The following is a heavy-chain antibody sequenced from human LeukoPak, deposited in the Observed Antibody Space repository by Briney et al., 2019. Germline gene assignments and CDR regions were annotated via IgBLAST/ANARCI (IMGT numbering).Heavy chain of an antibody. CDR2: IYTSGST. Sequence: SETPSLTCTVSGGSISSYYWSWIRQPAGKGLEWFGRIYTSGSTNYNPSLKSRVTMSVDTSKNQFSLKLSSVTAADTAVYYCATQGLAAHRGDAFDIWGQGTMVTVSS. CDR3: ATQGLAAHRGDAFDI. J-gene: IGHJ3*02. D-gene: IGHD6-13*01. CDR1: GGSISSYY. V-gene: IGHV4-4*07.